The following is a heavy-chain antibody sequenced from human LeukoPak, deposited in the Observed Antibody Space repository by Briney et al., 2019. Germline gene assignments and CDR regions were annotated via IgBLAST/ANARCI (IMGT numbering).Heavy chain of an antibody. Sequence: ASVKVSCKSSGYTFTSYAMHWVRQAPGQRLEWMGWINAGNGNTNYAQKLQGRVTMTTDTSTSTAYMELRSLRSDDTAVYYCARKGGQHYYYYYMDVWGKGTTVTVSS. CDR1: GYTFTSYA. D-gene: IGHD3-16*01. CDR3: ARKGGQHYYYYYMDV. CDR2: INAGNGNT. V-gene: IGHV1-3*01. J-gene: IGHJ6*03.